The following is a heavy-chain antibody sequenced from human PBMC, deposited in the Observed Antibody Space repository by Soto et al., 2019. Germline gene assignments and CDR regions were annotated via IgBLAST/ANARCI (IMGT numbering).Heavy chain of an antibody. CDR3: ATWHEQEHAYDV. J-gene: IGHJ3*01. CDR1: GFTISGKKY. V-gene: IGHV3-53*01. Sequence: DVQLVESGGGLIQPGESLRLSCGAFGFTISGKKYVAWVRQAPGKGLEWVSALYDIDGSFYADSVKGRFTTSSDSSKTTVYLQMNDLRPDDTAVYYCATWHEQEHAYDVWGLGTTVTVSS. CDR2: LYDIDGS. D-gene: IGHD1-1*01.